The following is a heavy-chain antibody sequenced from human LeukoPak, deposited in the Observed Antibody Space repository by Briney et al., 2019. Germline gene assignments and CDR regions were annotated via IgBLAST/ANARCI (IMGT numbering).Heavy chain of an antibody. CDR1: GATFISYA. Sequence: SVKVSCKASGATFISYAMSWVRQAPGQGLEWMGGIIPIFGTANYAQKFQGRVTVTADKSTSTAYMEVSSLRSEDTAVYYCAGGRPRGYCSGGSCYHNFDYWGQGTLVTVSS. V-gene: IGHV1-69*06. CDR2: IIPIFGTA. D-gene: IGHD2-15*01. J-gene: IGHJ4*02. CDR3: AGGRPRGYCSGGSCYHNFDY.